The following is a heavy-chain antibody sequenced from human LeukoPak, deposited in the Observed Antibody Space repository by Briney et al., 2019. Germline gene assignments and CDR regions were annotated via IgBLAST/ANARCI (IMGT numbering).Heavy chain of an antibody. Sequence: GGSLRLSCAASGFTFSSYSMNWVRQAPGKGLEWVSSISSSSSYIYYADSVKGRFTISRDNAKNSLYLQMNSLRAEDTAVYYCARGRYDFWSGYPDDAFDIWGQGTMVTVSS. CDR2: ISSSSSYI. CDR3: ARGRYDFWSGYPDDAFDI. CDR1: GFTFSSYS. V-gene: IGHV3-21*01. J-gene: IGHJ3*02. D-gene: IGHD3-3*01.